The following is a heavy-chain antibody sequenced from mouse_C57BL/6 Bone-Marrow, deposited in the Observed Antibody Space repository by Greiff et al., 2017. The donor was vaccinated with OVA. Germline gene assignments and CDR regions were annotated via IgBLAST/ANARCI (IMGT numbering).Heavy chain of an antibody. CDR1: GFNIKDDY. Sequence: DVQLQQSGAELVRPGASVKLSCTASGFNIKDDYMHWVKQRPEQGLEWIGWIDPENGDTEYASKFQGKATITADTSSNTAYLQLSSLTSEDTAVYYCTTYHYYAMDYWGQGTSVTVSS. CDR2: IDPENGDT. CDR3: TTYHYYAMDY. J-gene: IGHJ4*01. V-gene: IGHV14-4*01.